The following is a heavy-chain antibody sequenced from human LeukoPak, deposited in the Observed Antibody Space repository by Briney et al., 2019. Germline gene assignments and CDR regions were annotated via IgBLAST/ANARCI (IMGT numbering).Heavy chain of an antibody. J-gene: IGHJ4*02. D-gene: IGHD3-22*01. CDR2: IYTSGST. V-gene: IGHV4-4*09. Sequence: SETLSFTCTVSGGSISSYYWSWIRQPPGKGLEWIGYIYTSGSTNYNPSLKSRVTISVDTSKNQFSLKLSSVTAADTAVYYCASAYYYDSSGYSQGYYFDYWGQGTLVTVSS. CDR1: GGSISSYY. CDR3: ASAYYYDSSGYSQGYYFDY.